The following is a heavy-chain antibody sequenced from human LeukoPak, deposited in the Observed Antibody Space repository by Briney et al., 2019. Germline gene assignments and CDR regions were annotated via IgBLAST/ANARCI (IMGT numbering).Heavy chain of an antibody. CDR2: IYTSGST. CDR1: GGSISSYY. V-gene: IGHV4-4*07. Sequence: NPSETLSLTCTVSGGSISSYYWSWIRQPAGKGLEWIGRIYTSGSTNYNPSLKSRVTMSVDTSKNQFSLKLSSVTAADTAVYYCAREAITMVRGVTFNWFDLWGQGTLVTVSS. D-gene: IGHD3-10*01. CDR3: AREAITMVRGVTFNWFDL. J-gene: IGHJ5*02.